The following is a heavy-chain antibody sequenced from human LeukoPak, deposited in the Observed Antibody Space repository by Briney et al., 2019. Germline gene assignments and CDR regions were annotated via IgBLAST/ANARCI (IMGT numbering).Heavy chain of an antibody. CDR1: GFSFSSYY. J-gene: IGHJ4*02. CDR2: IKEDGSEK. V-gene: IGHV3-7*01. Sequence: GGSLRLSCAASGFSFSSYYMTWVRQAPGKGLEWVAYIKEDGSEKNYVDSVKGRFTISRDNVKNSLYLQMNSLRAEDTAVYYCVRDRGYCSGGNCYTVLDYWGQGTLVTVSS. D-gene: IGHD2-15*01. CDR3: VRDRGYCSGGNCYTVLDY.